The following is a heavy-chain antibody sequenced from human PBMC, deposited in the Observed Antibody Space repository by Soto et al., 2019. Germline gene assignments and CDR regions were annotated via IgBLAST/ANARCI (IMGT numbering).Heavy chain of an antibody. CDR1: GYTFTSYD. Sequence: QVQLVQSGAEVKKPGASVKVSCKASGYTFTSYDINWVRQATGQGLEWMGWMNPTSGNTGYAPKFQGRVTMTRNTSISTAYMELSSLRSEDTAVYYCARERSAAGTGWFEPWGQGTLVTVSS. J-gene: IGHJ5*02. CDR2: MNPTSGNT. CDR3: ARERSAAGTGWFEP. V-gene: IGHV1-8*01. D-gene: IGHD6-13*01.